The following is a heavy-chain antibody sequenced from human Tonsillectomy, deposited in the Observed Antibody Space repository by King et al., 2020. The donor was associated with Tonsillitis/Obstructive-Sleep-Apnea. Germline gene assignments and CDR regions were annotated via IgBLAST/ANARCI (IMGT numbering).Heavy chain of an antibody. CDR3: AKSGGGGAGAGRYYYYGMDV. D-gene: IGHD1-14*01. CDR2: ISGSGGRI. J-gene: IGHJ6*02. Sequence: QLVQSGGGLVQPGGSLRPSCAASGFTFSSYGMSWVRQAPGKGLEWVSSISGSGGRIYYADSVKGRFTISRDNSKNTLYLQMNSLRAEDTAVYYCAKSGGGGAGAGRYYYYGMDVWGQGTTVTVSS. V-gene: IGHV3-23*04. CDR1: GFTFSSYG.